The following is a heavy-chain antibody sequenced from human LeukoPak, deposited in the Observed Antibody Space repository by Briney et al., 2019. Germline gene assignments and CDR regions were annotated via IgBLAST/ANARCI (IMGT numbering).Heavy chain of an antibody. CDR1: GFSMTTHS. CDR2: NTDSGNI. J-gene: IGHJ4*02. CDR3: ARDHWGSLDY. V-gene: IGHV4-59*11. D-gene: IGHD7-27*01. Sequence: PSETLSLTCIVSGFSMTTHSWGWIRQPPGKGLEWIGYNTDSGNINFNPALKSRVTISVDTSKSQVSLKLSSVTPADTAVYYCARDHWGSLDYWGQGILVTVSS.